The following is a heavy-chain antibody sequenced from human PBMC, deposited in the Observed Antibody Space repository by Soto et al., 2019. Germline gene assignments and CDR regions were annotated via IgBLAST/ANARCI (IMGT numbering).Heavy chain of an antibody. CDR3: AKSYALPTG. D-gene: IGHD4-17*01. V-gene: IGHV3-74*01. J-gene: IGHJ4*02. Sequence: PGGSLRLSCIASGFIFSDNWMHWVRQAPGKGLVWVSRINADGTNTAYADSVKGRFTISRDNAKNTLYLEMNSLRAEDTAVYYCAKSYALPTGWGQGAMVTVYS. CDR2: INADGTNT. CDR1: GFIFSDNW.